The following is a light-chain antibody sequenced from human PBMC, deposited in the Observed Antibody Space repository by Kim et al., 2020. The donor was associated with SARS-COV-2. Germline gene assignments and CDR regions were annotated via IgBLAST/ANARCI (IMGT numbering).Light chain of an antibody. CDR3: LHRSNWRLT. CDR1: LIVGSN. J-gene: IGKJ4*01. V-gene: IGKV3-11*01. Sequence: SPEERATLSCRASLIVGSNLAGYTQKPGRPPSLFSYDASNRTTGNPARFRAVGTGTDFSLTIGGRRPEDFSVYYCLHRSNWRLTFGGGSKVEIK. CDR2: DAS.